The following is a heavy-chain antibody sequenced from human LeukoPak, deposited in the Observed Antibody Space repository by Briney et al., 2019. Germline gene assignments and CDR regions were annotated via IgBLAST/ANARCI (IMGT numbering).Heavy chain of an antibody. CDR1: GFSFSSYW. J-gene: IGHJ4*02. V-gene: IGHV3-23*01. CDR2: ISGSGGST. D-gene: IGHD2-8*01. Sequence: GGSLRLSCAASGFSFSSYWTHWVRQAPGKGLEWVSAISGSGGSTYYADSVKGRFTISRDNSKNTLYLQMNSLRAEDTAVYYCAKDGKVYAIYIDYWGQGTLVTVSS. CDR3: AKDGKVYAIYIDY.